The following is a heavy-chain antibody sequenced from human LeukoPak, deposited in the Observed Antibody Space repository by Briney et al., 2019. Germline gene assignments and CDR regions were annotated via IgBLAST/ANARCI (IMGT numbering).Heavy chain of an antibody. CDR3: ARLSKVRGVPLLYMDV. J-gene: IGHJ6*03. CDR1: GGTFSSYA. V-gene: IGHV1-69*06. D-gene: IGHD3-10*01. CDR2: IIPIFGTA. Sequence: GASVKVSSKPSGGTFSSYAISWVRQAPGQGVEWMGRIIPIFGTANYAQTFQGRVTLTADKSTSTAYMELSSLRSEDTAVYYCARLSKVRGVPLLYMDVWGKGTPVTVSS.